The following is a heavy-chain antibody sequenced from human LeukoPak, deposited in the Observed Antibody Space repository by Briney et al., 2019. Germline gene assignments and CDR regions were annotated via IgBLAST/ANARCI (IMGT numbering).Heavy chain of an antibody. CDR1: GYTFTGYY. V-gene: IGHV1-2*02. CDR3: ARASGCSSTSCLMEYYYYYYMDV. D-gene: IGHD2-2*01. J-gene: IGHJ6*03. Sequence: GASVKVSCKASGYTFTGYYMHWVRQAPGQGLEWMGWVNPNSGGTNYAQKLQGRVTMTRDTSTSTVYMELSSLRSEDTAVYYCARASGCSSTSCLMEYYYYYYMDVWGKGTTVTVSS. CDR2: VNPNSGGT.